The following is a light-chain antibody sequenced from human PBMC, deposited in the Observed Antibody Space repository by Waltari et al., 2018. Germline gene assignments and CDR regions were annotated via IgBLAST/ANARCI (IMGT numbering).Light chain of an antibody. CDR1: ALPKQY. V-gene: IGLV3-25*03. Sequence: SSALTQPPSVSVSPGQTATITCSGDALPKQYVYWYQQRPGRAPVLVIYKDTERPSGIPERFSGSSSGTTVSLTLSGVQAEDEADYYCQTTDSSGIYSFGGGTKLTVL. J-gene: IGLJ2*01. CDR3: QTTDSSGIYS. CDR2: KDT.